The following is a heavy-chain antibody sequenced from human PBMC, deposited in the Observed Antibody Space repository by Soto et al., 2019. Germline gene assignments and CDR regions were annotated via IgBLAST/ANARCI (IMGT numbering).Heavy chain of an antibody. CDR1: GYSFTIYW. CDR3: ARLFDTSGWYDH. V-gene: IGHV5-51*01. Sequence: PGESLKISCKGSGYSFTIYWIGWVRQMPGKGLERMGIIYPGDSDTRYSPSFQGQVAISADKSITTTYLQWSSLKASDTAIYYCARLFDTSGWYDHWGQGTLVTVSS. J-gene: IGHJ5*02. D-gene: IGHD6-19*01. CDR2: IYPGDSDT.